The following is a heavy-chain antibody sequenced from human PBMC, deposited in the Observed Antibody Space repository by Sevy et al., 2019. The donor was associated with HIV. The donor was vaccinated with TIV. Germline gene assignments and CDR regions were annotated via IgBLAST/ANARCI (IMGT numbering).Heavy chain of an antibody. V-gene: IGHV3-21*01. J-gene: IGHJ4*02. CDR1: GFTFSSYS. CDR2: ISSSSSYI. CDR3: ARDPGIAVAGTCYYFDY. Sequence: GGSLRLSCAASGFTFSSYSMNWVRQAPGKGLEWVSSISSSSSYIYYADSVKGRFTISSDNAKNSLYLQMNSLRAEDTAVYYCARDPGIAVAGTCYYFDYWGQGTLVTVSS. D-gene: IGHD6-19*01.